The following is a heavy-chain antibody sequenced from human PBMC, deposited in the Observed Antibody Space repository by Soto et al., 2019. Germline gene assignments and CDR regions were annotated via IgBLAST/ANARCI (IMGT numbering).Heavy chain of an antibody. CDR2: IRGDGGQT. CDR3: ARDVGLDSDDFFAY. D-gene: IGHD3-9*01. J-gene: IGHJ4*02. CDR1: GFTFTSYG. Sequence: LRLSCTASGFTFTSYGMGWVRQAPGKGLQWVSTIRGDGGQTHYTDSVKGRFSISRDNSKNTVYLQMDSLRAEDTAMYFCARDVGLDSDDFFAYWGQGXQVTVHS. V-gene: IGHV3-23*01.